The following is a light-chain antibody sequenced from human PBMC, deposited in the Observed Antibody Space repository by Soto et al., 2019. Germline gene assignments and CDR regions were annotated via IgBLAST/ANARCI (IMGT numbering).Light chain of an antibody. CDR3: MQSLQTPIT. V-gene: IGKV2-28*01. CDR2: FGS. CDR1: QRLLHSNGYNY. J-gene: IGKJ5*01. Sequence: DIVMTHSPIFLSVTPGALALTSCMCTQRLLHSNGYNYLDWYVKKPGQSPQLLIYFGSFRASGVPDRFSGSGSGTDFTLTISRVEADDFGVYYCMQSLQTPITFGQGTGLEI.